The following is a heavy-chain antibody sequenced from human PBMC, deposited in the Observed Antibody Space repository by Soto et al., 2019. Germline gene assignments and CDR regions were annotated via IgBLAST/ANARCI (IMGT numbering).Heavy chain of an antibody. CDR3: ASYYVSYHSVDDLGYFAF. J-gene: IGHJ4*02. D-gene: IGHD1-26*01. Sequence: GGSLRLSCAASGFTFSSYAMSWVRQAPGKGLEWVSAISGSGGSTYYADSVKGRFTISRDNAKNTLYLQMNSLRAEDMAVYYCASYYVSYHSVDDLGYFAFWGQGMLVTVSS. V-gene: IGHV3-23*01. CDR1: GFTFSSYA. CDR2: ISGSGGST.